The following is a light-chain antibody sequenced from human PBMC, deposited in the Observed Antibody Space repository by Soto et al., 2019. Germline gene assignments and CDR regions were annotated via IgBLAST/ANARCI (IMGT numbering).Light chain of an antibody. J-gene: IGKJ2*01. CDR3: PQSYSTPYT. CDR2: AAS. CDR1: QSISSY. V-gene: IGKV1-39*01. Sequence: DIQMTQSPSSLSASVGDRVTITCRASQSISSYLDWYQQKPGKAPKLLIYAASSLQSGVPSRFSGRVSRTDCPLTISSLQPEDVATYYCPQSYSTPYTFGQGTKLEIK.